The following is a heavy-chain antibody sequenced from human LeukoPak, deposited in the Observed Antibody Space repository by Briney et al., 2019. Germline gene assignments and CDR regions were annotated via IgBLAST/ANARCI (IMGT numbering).Heavy chain of an antibody. CDR2: IRGDGGVT. D-gene: IGHD4/OR15-4a*01. J-gene: IGHJ4*02. V-gene: IGHV3-43*02. CDR1: GFTFEDYG. CDR3: AKDGPVLSF. Sequence: HPGGSLRLSCAASGFTFEDYGMHWARQAPGKGLEWVSFIRGDGGVTYYGDSVKGRFTVSRDNSEDSLYLQMDRLRAEDTAFYYCAKDGPVLSFWGQGTLVTVSS.